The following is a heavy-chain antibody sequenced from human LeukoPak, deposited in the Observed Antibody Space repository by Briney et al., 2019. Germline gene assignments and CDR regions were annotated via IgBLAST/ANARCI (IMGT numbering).Heavy chain of an antibody. CDR2: IYYSGST. Sequence: SETQSLTCTVSGGSISSGDYYWSWIRQPPGKGLEWIGYIYYSGSTYYNPSLKSRVTISVGTSKNQFSLKLSSVTAADTAVYYCARTPYSGRYYYFDYWGQGTLVTVSS. CDR1: GGSISSGDYY. V-gene: IGHV4-30-4*01. D-gene: IGHD1-26*01. J-gene: IGHJ4*02. CDR3: ARTPYSGRYYYFDY.